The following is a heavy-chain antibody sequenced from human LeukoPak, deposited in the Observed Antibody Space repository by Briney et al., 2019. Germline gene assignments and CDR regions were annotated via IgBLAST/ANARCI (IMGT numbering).Heavy chain of an antibody. V-gene: IGHV3-66*01. CDR3: ARETGDDAFDI. D-gene: IGHD7-27*01. CDR1: GFIFEDYG. Sequence: GGSLRLSCAASGFIFEDYGMSWVRQAPAKGLEWVSVIYSGGTTYYADSVKGRFTISRDNSKKTLYLQMNSLRAKDTAVYYCARETGDDAFDIWGQGTMVTVSS. J-gene: IGHJ3*02. CDR2: IYSGGTT.